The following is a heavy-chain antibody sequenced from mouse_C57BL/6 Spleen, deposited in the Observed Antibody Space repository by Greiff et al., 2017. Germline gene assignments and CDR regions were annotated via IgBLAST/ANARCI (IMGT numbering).Heavy chain of an antibody. D-gene: IGHD1-1*01. CDR1: GYTFTSYT. J-gene: IGHJ3*01. CDR2: INPSSGYT. V-gene: IGHV1-4*01. CDR3: ATTTVVPSWFAY. Sequence: QVQLQQSGAELARPGASVKMSCKASGYTFTSYTMHWVKQRPGQGLEWIGYINPSSGYTKYNQKFKDKATLTADKSSSTAYMQLSSLTSEDSAVYYCATTTVVPSWFAYWSQGTLVTVSA.